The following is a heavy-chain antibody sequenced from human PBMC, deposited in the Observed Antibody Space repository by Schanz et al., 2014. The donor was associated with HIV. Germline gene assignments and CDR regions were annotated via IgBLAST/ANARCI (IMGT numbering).Heavy chain of an antibody. Sequence: QVQLVESGGGVVQPGRSLRLSCAASRFTFSSYGMHWVRQAPGKGLEWVAVISYDGSNKYYADSVKGRLTISRDNSKNTVYLQMNSLRPEDTAVYYCARMEQLIIGYYYGMDVWGQGTTVTVSS. V-gene: IGHV3-30*03. CDR2: ISYDGSNK. CDR3: ARMEQLIIGYYYGMDV. J-gene: IGHJ6*02. D-gene: IGHD3-16*01. CDR1: RFTFSSYG.